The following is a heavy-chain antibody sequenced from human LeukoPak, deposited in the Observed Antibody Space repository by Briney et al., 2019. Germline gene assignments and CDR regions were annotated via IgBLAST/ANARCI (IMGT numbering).Heavy chain of an antibody. D-gene: IGHD2-2*01. CDR1: GYTFTGYY. J-gene: IGHJ4*02. CDR3: ARDYCSSTSCRLDY. Sequence: ASVKVSCKASGYTFTGYYMHWVRQAPGQGLEWMGWINPNSGGTNYAQKFQGRVTMTRDTSISTAYMELSRLRSDDTAAYYCARDYCSSTSCRLDYWGQGTLVTVSS. CDR2: INPNSGGT. V-gene: IGHV1-2*02.